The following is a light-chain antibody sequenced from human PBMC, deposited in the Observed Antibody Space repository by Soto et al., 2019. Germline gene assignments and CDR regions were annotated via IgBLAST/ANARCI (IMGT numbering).Light chain of an antibody. CDR1: QSVTNN. CDR3: QQDNNWPRT. J-gene: IGKJ1*01. V-gene: IGKV3-15*01. Sequence: ETVMPPSPATLSVSPGERDTLSCMASQSVTNNLAWYQQKPGQAPRLLIYGASTRTIAIPARFSGSGSGTDFTLTISSLQSEDFAVYYCQQDNNWPRTFGQGTKVDIK. CDR2: GAS.